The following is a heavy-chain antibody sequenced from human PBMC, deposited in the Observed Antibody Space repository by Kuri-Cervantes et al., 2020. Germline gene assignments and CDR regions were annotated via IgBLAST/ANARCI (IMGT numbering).Heavy chain of an antibody. Sequence: SVNVSCKAAGYTFTNYDINWVRQATGQGLEWMGWMDPNSGKTGFAQKFQGRLIMTGDTSITTAYMELSSLRSEDTAVYFCARGRKSRGTIFEVGFNWFDPWGQGTLVTVSS. CDR3: ARGRKSRGTIFEVGFNWFDP. CDR1: GYTFTNYD. J-gene: IGHJ5*02. D-gene: IGHD3-3*01. V-gene: IGHV1-8*01. CDR2: MDPNSGKT.